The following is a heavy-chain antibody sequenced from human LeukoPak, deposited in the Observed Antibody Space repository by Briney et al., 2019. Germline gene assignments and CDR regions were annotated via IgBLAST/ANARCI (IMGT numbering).Heavy chain of an antibody. CDR2: ISHSGST. D-gene: IGHD3-16*01. CDR1: GGSFSGYY. Sequence: SETLSLTCAVYGGSFSGYYWSWIRQPPGKGLEWIGEISHSGSTMYTTSLKNRVTISFGTSKNQFSLNLRSVTAADTAVYYCARDDALLGGTFFDLWGQGTLVTVSS. J-gene: IGHJ4*02. V-gene: IGHV4-34*01. CDR3: ARDDALLGGTFFDL.